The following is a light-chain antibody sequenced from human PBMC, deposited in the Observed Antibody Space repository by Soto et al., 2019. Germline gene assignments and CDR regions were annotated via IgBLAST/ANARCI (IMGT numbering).Light chain of an antibody. CDR1: NSNIGNNY. J-gene: IGLJ2*01. CDR3: ATWDSRLTSVA. Sequence: QSVLTQPPSVSAAPGQKVTVSCFGSNSNIGNNYVAWYQQLPGAAPRLLIRDNDKRPSGMPDRFSGSKSATSATLGISGLQTGDEADYYCATWDSRLTSVAFGGGTKLTVL. CDR2: DND. V-gene: IGLV1-51*01.